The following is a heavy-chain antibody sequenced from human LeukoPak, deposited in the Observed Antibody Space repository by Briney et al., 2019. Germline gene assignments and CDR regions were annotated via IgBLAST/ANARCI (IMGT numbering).Heavy chain of an antibody. V-gene: IGHV3-7*01. Sequence: GGSLRLSCAASGFTFSSYWMNWVRQAPGKGLEWVANMKEDGSEKYFVDSVKGRFTVSRDNARDSLYLQMNSLRVEDTAVYYCARDVDGYNYFDYWGQGTLVTVSS. J-gene: IGHJ4*02. CDR1: GFTFSSYW. CDR2: MKEDGSEK. CDR3: ARDVDGYNYFDY. D-gene: IGHD5-24*01.